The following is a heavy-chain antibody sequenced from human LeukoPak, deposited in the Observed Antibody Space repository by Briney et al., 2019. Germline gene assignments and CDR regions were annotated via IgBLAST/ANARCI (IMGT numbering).Heavy chain of an antibody. CDR3: ARLRDYYGSGSYYRVLGYYCDY. D-gene: IGHD3-10*01. CDR2: IYTSGST. J-gene: IGHJ4*02. Sequence: SETLSLTCTVSGGSISSYYWSWIRQPAGKGLEWIGRIYTSGSTNYNPSLKSRVTMSVDTSKNQFSLKLSSVTAADTGMYYCARLRDYYGSGSYYRVLGYYCDYWGQGTLVTVSS. V-gene: IGHV4-4*07. CDR1: GGSISSYY.